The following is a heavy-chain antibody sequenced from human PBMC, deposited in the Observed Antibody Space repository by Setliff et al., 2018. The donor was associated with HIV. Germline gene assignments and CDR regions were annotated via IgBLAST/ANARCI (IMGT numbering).Heavy chain of an antibody. Sequence: SETLSLTCTVSGGSISTGGYYWSWIRQHPGKGLEWIGYIYNSGGTYYNPSLKSRITMSIDTSKNQFSLKLNSVTAADTAIYYCARRRSPPSGFYSNYYMDVWGKGTTVTVSS. CDR2: IYNSGGT. J-gene: IGHJ6*03. CDR3: ARRRSPPSGFYSNYYMDV. D-gene: IGHD3-22*01. CDR1: GGSISTGGYY. V-gene: IGHV4-31*03.